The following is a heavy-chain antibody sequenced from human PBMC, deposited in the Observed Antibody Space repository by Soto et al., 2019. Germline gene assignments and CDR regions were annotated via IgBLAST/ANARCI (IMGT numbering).Heavy chain of an antibody. CDR3: AKDSYGSGSYYIQN. CDR1: GFTFSSYA. D-gene: IGHD3-10*01. J-gene: IGHJ4*02. V-gene: IGHV3-23*01. CDR2: ISGSGGST. Sequence: EVQLLESGGGLVQPGGSLRLSCAASGFTFSSYAMSWVRQAPGKGLEWVSTISGSGGSTYYADSVKGRFTISRDSSKNTLYLQMNSLRAEDTAIYYWAKDSYGSGSYYIQNWGQGTLVTVSS.